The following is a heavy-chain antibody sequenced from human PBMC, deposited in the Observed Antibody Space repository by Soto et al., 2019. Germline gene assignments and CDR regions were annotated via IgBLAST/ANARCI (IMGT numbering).Heavy chain of an antibody. Sequence: QVQLQQWGAGLLKPSETLSLTCAVYGGPFSGYYWSWIRQPPGKGREWIGEISHGGSDDYNPSLTSRVTITVETSKNHYSLQLSPATDAATAVYCGTRGSCYCSSGSRFWFFDLWGRGTLVTVSS. V-gene: IGHV4-34*01. CDR3: TRGSCYCSSGSRFWFFDL. CDR1: GGPFSGYY. CDR2: ISHGGSD. J-gene: IGHJ2*01. D-gene: IGHD3-10*01.